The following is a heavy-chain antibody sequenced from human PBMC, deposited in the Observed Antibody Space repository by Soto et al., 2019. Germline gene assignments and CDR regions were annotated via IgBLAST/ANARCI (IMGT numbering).Heavy chain of an antibody. V-gene: IGHV1-3*01. CDR3: ARGDCSGGSCYNWFDP. CDR1: GYTFTSYA. J-gene: IGHJ5*02. D-gene: IGHD2-15*01. CDR2: INAGNGNT. Sequence: ASVKVSCKASGYTFTSYAMHWVRQAPGQRLEWMGWINAGNGNTKYSQKFQGRVTITRDTSASTAYMELSSLRSEDTAVYYCARGDCSGGSCYNWFDPWGQGTLVTVS.